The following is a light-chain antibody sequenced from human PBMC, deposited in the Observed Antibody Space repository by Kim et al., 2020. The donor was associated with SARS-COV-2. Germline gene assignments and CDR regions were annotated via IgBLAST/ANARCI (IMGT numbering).Light chain of an antibody. J-gene: IGKJ1*01. Sequence: EIVLTQSPAPLSLSPGERATLSCRASQSVSSYLAWYQQKPGQAPRLLIYDASNRATGIPARFSGSGSGTDFTLTISSLEPEDFAVYYCQQRSNWLWTFGQGTKVDIK. CDR2: DAS. CDR3: QQRSNWLWT. V-gene: IGKV3-11*01. CDR1: QSVSSY.